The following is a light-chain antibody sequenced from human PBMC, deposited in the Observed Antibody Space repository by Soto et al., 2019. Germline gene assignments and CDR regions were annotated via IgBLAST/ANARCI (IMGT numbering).Light chain of an antibody. V-gene: IGKV1-5*03. Sequence: DIQMTQSPSTLSASVGDRVTISCRASQSISSWLAWYQQKPGKAPNLLITRASSLESGVPSRFSGSGSGTEFTLTISSLQYDDFATYYCQQYNSYRTFGQGTKVEIK. CDR1: QSISSW. CDR3: QQYNSYRT. CDR2: RAS. J-gene: IGKJ1*01.